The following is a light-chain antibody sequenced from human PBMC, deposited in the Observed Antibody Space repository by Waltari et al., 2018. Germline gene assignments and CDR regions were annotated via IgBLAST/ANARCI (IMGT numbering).Light chain of an antibody. V-gene: IGLV3-1*01. Sequence: SYELTQPPSVSVSPGQTAILPCPGDKLGDKYACWYQQKPGQSPVVVIYQDTKRPSGIPERFSGSNSGNTATLTISGTQAMDEADYYCQAWDSSTVVFGGGTKLTVL. CDR3: QAWDSSTVV. CDR1: KLGDKY. CDR2: QDT. J-gene: IGLJ2*01.